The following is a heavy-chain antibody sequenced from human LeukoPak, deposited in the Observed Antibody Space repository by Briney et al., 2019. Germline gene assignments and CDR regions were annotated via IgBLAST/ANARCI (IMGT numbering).Heavy chain of an antibody. V-gene: IGHV3-23*01. CDR1: GFTFSMYS. D-gene: IGHD2/OR15-2a*01. Sequence: GGSLRLSCAASGFTFSMYSMSWVRQAPGKGLEWVSAIRRTGVDTYYADSVRGRFTNYSNNSRGTLSLKMKSLSTADTAVSFSAILSCDGRGSFYWGQGALVTVSS. J-gene: IGHJ4*02. CDR2: IRRTGVDT. CDR3: AILSCDGRGSFY.